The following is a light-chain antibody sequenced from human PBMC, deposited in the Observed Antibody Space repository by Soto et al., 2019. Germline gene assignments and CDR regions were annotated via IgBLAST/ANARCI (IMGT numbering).Light chain of an antibody. V-gene: IGKV1-27*01. Sequence: DIQMTQSPSSLSASGGDRVTITCRASQGIRNHLAWYQQKPGKVPKLLIYAASTLQSGVPSRFSGSGSGTDFTLTISSLQSEDVATYDCQKYDSAPFSFGPGTKVDLK. CDR3: QKYDSAPFS. CDR2: AAS. J-gene: IGKJ3*01. CDR1: QGIRNH.